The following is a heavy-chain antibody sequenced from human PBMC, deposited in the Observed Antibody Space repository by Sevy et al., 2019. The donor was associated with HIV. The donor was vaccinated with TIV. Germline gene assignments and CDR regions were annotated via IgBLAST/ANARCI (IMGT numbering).Heavy chain of an antibody. CDR3: TRWKGAHSIFDY. CDR2: LKNKARGETL. J-gene: IGHJ4*02. D-gene: IGHD1-1*01. V-gene: IGHV3-49*04. Sequence: GGSLRLSCTASGFSFGDYAMNWVRQAPGKGLEWVAFLKNKARGETLEHAASVKGRFTISRDDSKSIVYLQMNDLRTEDTGVYYCTRWKGAHSIFDYWGQGALVTVSS. CDR1: GFSFGDYA.